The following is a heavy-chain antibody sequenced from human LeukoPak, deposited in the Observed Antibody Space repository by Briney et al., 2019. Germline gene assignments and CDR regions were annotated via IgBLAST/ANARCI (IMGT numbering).Heavy chain of an antibody. Sequence: GGSLRLSCAASGFTFSRYAMSWVRQAPGKGLEWVSAISGSGGSTYYADSVKGRFTISRDNSKNTLYLQMNSLRAEDTAVYYCAKAQGSSRWYYFDYWGQGTLVTVSS. CDR3: AKAQGSSRWYYFDY. D-gene: IGHD6-13*01. V-gene: IGHV3-23*01. CDR1: GFTFSRYA. CDR2: ISGSGGST. J-gene: IGHJ4*02.